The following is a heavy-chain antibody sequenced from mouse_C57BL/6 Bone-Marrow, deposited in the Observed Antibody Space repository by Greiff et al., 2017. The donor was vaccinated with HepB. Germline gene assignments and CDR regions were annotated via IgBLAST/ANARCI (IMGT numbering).Heavy chain of an antibody. CDR2: IHPNSGST. D-gene: IGHD1-1*01. CDR1: GYTFTSYW. J-gene: IGHJ3*01. CDR3: ARRVPNYYGRTTWFAY. V-gene: IGHV1-64*01. Sequence: QVQLQQPGAELVKPGASVKLSCKASGYTFTSYWMHWVKQRPGQGLEWIGMIHPNSGSTNYNEKFKSKATLTVDKSSSTAYMQLSSLTSEDSAVYDCARRVPNYYGRTTWFAYWGQGTLVTVSA.